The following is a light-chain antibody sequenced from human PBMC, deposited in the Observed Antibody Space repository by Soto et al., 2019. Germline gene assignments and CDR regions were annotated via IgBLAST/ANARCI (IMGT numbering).Light chain of an antibody. V-gene: IGLV2-14*03. CDR2: DVS. CDR1: SRDVGAYTF. Sequence: QSVLTQPASVSGSPGQSTTISCTGTSRDVGAYTFVSWYQQHPDKVPKLMIFDVSRRPSGVSDRFSGSKSGNTASLTISGLQPEDEADYYCSSYTSSSTHVFGSGTKLTVL. J-gene: IGLJ1*01. CDR3: SSYTSSSTHV.